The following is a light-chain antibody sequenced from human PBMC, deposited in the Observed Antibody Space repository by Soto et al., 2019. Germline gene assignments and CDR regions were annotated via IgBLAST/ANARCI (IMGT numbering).Light chain of an antibody. J-gene: IGLJ7*01. V-gene: IGLV2-23*01. CDR2: EGS. CDR3: CSYAGSSTLAV. Sequence: QAVVTQPASVSGSPGQSITISCTGTSSDVGSYNLVSWYQQHPGKAPKLMIYEGSKRPSGVSNRFSGSKSGNTASLTISGLQSEDEDDYYCCSYAGSSTLAVFGGGTQLTVL. CDR1: SSDVGSYNL.